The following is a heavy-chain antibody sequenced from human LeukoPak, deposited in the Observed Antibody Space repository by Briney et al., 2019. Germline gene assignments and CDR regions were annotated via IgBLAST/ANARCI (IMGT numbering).Heavy chain of an antibody. V-gene: IGHV3-15*01. CDR1: GFTFKNAW. J-gene: IGHJ4*02. Sequence: PGGSLRLSCAAAGFTFKNAWMAWVRQAPGKGLEWVGRIKSKTDGGTTDYAAPVTGRFTISRDDSRNTLYLQMNSLKTEDTAVYYCTTDGAYCSGGSCDDFWGQGTLVTVSS. CDR3: TTDGAYCSGGSCDDF. CDR2: IKSKTDGGTT. D-gene: IGHD2-15*01.